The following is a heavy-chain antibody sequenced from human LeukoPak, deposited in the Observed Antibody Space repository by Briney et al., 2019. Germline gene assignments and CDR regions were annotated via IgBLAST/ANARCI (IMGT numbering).Heavy chain of an antibody. CDR1: GFSFSSHW. Sequence: PGGSLRLSCAASGFSFSSHWVHWVRQAPGKGLVWVSRISDDGIYTSNVDSVKGRFTISRDNVNNMLYLHMNSLRAEDTAVYYCASFGISWRSSYWGQGTLVTVSS. J-gene: IGHJ4*02. V-gene: IGHV3-74*01. CDR3: ASFGISWRSSY. D-gene: IGHD2-21*01. CDR2: ISDDGIYT.